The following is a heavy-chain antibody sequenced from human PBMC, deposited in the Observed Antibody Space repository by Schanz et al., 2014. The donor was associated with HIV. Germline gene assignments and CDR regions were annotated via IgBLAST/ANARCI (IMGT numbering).Heavy chain of an antibody. J-gene: IGHJ4*02. CDR1: GFTITSYG. CDR3: AKDWARTAGYCFHY. Sequence: EVQLLESGGGLVQPGGSLRLSCAVSGFTITSYGMSWVRQAPGKGLEWVSTISAGVGTASYADSVKGRFTISRDNSKKMLFLQMNRLRAEDTAVYYCAKDWARTAGYCFHYWGQGTLVTVSS. D-gene: IGHD3-9*01. V-gene: IGHV3-23*01. CDR2: ISAGVGTA.